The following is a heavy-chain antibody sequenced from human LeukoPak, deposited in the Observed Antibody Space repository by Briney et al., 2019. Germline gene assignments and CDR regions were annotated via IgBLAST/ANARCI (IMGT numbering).Heavy chain of an antibody. CDR3: AREVRTFDS. CDR1: GFTFISYW. J-gene: IGHJ4*02. Sequence: PGGSLRLSCAASGFTFISYWMTWVRQAPGKGLEWVANIKHNGDELNYVDSVEDRFTISRDNAKNSLYLHMTGLRAEDTAVYYCAREVRTFDSWGQGTLVTVSS. D-gene: IGHD2-2*01. CDR2: IKHNGDEL. V-gene: IGHV3-7*01.